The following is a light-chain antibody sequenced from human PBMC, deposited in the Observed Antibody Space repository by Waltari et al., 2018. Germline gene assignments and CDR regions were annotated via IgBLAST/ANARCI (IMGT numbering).Light chain of an antibody. CDR1: QNINNI. J-gene: IGKJ4*01. CDR3: QQRTKWPLT. V-gene: IGKV3-11*01. CDR2: ETS. Sequence: DIVLTQSPATLSLSPVARATLSCRASQNINNILAWYQQKPGQAPRLPIYETSNRATGIPARFSGSGSGTDFTLTISSLEPEDFAVYYCQQRTKWPLTFGGGTKVEIK.